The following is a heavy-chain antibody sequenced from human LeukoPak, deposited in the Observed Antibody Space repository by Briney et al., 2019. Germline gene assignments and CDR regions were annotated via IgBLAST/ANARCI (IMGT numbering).Heavy chain of an antibody. CDR2: IYYNGKT. Sequence: SETLSLTCSVSGGSISTSSYYWGWIRQPPGKGLAWIGSIYYNGKTSYNPSLKSRVTISVDTSKNQFSLKLSSVTAADTAVYYCARHENTIFDYWGQGTLVTVSS. CDR3: ARHENTIFDY. CDR1: GGSISTSSYY. J-gene: IGHJ4*02. V-gene: IGHV4-39*01. D-gene: IGHD3-9*01.